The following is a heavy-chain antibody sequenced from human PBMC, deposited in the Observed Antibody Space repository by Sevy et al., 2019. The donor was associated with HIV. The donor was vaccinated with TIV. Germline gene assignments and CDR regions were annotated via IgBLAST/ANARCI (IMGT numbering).Heavy chain of an antibody. J-gene: IGHJ4*02. CDR1: GFIVSSDY. Sequence: GGSLRLSCAASGFIVSSDYMNWVRQSPGKGLEWVSTISTSVGGTYYADSVKGRFTISRDNAKNTLYLQMNSLRDEDTAVYYCALYNSMRFDNWGQGTLVTVSS. CDR2: ISTSVGGT. D-gene: IGHD2-2*01. CDR3: ALYNSMRFDN. V-gene: IGHV3-23*01.